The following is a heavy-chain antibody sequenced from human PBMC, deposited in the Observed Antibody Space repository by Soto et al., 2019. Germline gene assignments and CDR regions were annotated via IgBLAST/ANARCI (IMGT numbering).Heavy chain of an antibody. CDR1: GFIFSAYW. Sequence: EVQLVESGGGLVQPGGSLRLSCAASGFIFSAYWMTWVRQAPGKGLEWVGNIKEDGSEKYYVDSVRGRFTISRDNAKNSLYLQMSSLRAEDTAVYYCAGGARLAYWGQGTKLTVFS. J-gene: IGHJ4*02. CDR3: AGGARLAY. CDR2: IKEDGSEK. V-gene: IGHV3-7*04.